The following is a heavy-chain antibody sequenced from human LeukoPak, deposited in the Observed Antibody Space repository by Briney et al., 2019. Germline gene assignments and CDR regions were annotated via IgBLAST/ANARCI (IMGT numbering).Heavy chain of an antibody. CDR2: ISGSSTFI. J-gene: IGHJ4*02. D-gene: IGHD3-9*01. CDR3: ARGPKLRYFDWFIDY. V-gene: IGHV3-21*01. Sequence: GGSLRLSCAASGFTFTSYSMNWVRQAPGKGLEWVSSISGSSTFIYYADSVKGRFTISRDNAKNTLYLQMNSLRAEDTAVYYCARGPKLRYFDWFIDYWGQGTLVTVSS. CDR1: GFTFTSYS.